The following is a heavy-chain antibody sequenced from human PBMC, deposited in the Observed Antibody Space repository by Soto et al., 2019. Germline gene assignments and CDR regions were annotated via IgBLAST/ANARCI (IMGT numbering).Heavy chain of an antibody. CDR3: ARHIVEPSTTGFDY. J-gene: IGHJ4*02. D-gene: IGHD3-22*01. V-gene: IGHV4-4*02. CDR1: GGSITTNW. Sequence: QVHLQESGPGLVKPSGTLSLTCAVSGGSITTNWWCWVRPPPGKGLAWIGEIYHSGTTNYHPTLRVRGTISVDKSNTRFTPNLNSVTTADWSFYYCARHIVEPSTTGFDYWGQGNLVTVSS. CDR2: IYHSGTT.